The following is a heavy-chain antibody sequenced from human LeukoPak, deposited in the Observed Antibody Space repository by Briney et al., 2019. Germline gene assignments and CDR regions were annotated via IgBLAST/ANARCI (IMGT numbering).Heavy chain of an antibody. Sequence: SETLSLTCTVSGGSITNYYWSWIRQPPGKGLEWIGYIYYSGGTNYNPSLKSRVTISVDTSKNQFSLKLSSVTAADTAVYYCARDNYGDNSFDYWGQGTLVTVAS. CDR2: IYYSGGT. J-gene: IGHJ4*02. CDR1: GGSITNYY. D-gene: IGHD4-17*01. V-gene: IGHV4-59*01. CDR3: ARDNYGDNSFDY.